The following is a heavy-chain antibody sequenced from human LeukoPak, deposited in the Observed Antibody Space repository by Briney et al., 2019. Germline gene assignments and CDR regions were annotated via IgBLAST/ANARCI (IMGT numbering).Heavy chain of an antibody. CDR1: GGSFSGYY. CDR2: INHSGST. Sequence: SETLSLTCAVYGGSFSGYYWSWIRQPPGKGLEWIGEINHSGSTYYNPSLKSRVTISVDTSKNQFSLKLSSVTAADTAVYYCARELGLGFDYWGQGTLVTVSS. D-gene: IGHD7-27*01. J-gene: IGHJ4*02. CDR3: ARELGLGFDY. V-gene: IGHV4-34*01.